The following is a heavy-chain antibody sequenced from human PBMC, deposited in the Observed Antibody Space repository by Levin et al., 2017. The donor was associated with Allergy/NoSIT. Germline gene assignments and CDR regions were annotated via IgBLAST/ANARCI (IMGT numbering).Heavy chain of an antibody. CDR1: GFTFSSSW. J-gene: IGHJ4*02. D-gene: IGHD3-10*01. Sequence: TGGSLRLSCAASGFTFSSSWMDWVRQAPGKGLEWVANINEEGSESHYVDSVKGRFTVFRDNAKNSLYLQMNSLRAEDAAVYYCSRSLNYWGQGILVTVSS. CDR2: INEEGSES. CDR3: SRSLNY. V-gene: IGHV3-7*01.